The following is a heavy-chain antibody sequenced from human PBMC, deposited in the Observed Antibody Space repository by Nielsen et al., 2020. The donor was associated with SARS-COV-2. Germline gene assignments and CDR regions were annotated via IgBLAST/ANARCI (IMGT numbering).Heavy chain of an antibody. CDR1: GGTFSSYA. J-gene: IGHJ4*02. D-gene: IGHD5-24*01. Sequence: SVKVSCKASGGTFSSYAISRVRQAPGQGLEWMGGIIPIFGTANYAQKFQGRVTITADESTSTAYMELSSLRSEDTAVYYCARRRDGYNSLDYWGQGTLVTVSS. V-gene: IGHV1-69*13. CDR2: IIPIFGTA. CDR3: ARRRDGYNSLDY.